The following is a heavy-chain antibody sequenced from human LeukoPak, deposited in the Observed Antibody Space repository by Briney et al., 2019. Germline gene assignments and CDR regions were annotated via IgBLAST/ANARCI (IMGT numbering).Heavy chain of an antibody. CDR1: GFTFSGSA. D-gene: IGHD5-24*01. J-gene: IGHJ4*02. Sequence: PGGSLRLSCAASGFTFSGSAMHWVRQASGKGLEWVGRIRSKANSYATAYAASLKGMFTISRDDSKTTAYLQMNSLKTEDTAVYYCTRRRERWLQPLDYWGQGTLVTVSS. CDR3: TRRRERWLQPLDY. CDR2: IRSKANSYAT. V-gene: IGHV3-73*01.